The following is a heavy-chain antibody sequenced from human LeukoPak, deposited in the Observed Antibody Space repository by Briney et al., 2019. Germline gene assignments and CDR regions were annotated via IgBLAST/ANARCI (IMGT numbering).Heavy chain of an antibody. CDR1: GGTFSSYT. D-gene: IGHD5-18*01. V-gene: IGHV1-69*02. J-gene: IGHJ5*02. CDR2: IIPILGIA. Sequence: ASVKVSCKASGGTFSSYTISWVRQAPGQGLEWMGRIIPILGIANYAQKFQGRVTITADKSTSTAYMELSSLRSEDTAVYYCASQIQLGVFSRFYPWGQGTLVTVSS. CDR3: ASQIQLGVFSRFYP.